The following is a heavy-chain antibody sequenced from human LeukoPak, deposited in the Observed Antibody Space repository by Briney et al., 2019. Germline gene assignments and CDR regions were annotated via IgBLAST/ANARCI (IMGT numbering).Heavy chain of an antibody. J-gene: IGHJ4*02. Sequence: SAVKVSCKASAYTFTFYYMRWVRQPPGQGLELMGLINPNSGGTNYAQKFQGRVTMTRDTSISTAYMELSRLRSDDTAVYYCARRGMDGSGSYYTFDYWGQGTLVTVSS. CDR1: AYTFTFYY. V-gene: IGHV1-2*02. CDR3: ARRGMDGSGSYYTFDY. D-gene: IGHD3-10*01. CDR2: INPNSGGT.